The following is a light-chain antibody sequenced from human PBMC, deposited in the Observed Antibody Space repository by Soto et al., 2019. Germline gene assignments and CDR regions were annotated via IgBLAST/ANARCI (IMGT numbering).Light chain of an antibody. Sequence: NVLTQSPGTLSLSPGERATLSCRASQSLSGNYLAWYQQKPGQAPRVLIYDASNRATGIPDRFSGSGSGTDFTLTISRLEPEDFAMYYCQQYGSSGTFGQGTKVDIK. CDR1: QSLSGNY. V-gene: IGKV3-20*01. CDR3: QQYGSSGT. J-gene: IGKJ1*01. CDR2: DAS.